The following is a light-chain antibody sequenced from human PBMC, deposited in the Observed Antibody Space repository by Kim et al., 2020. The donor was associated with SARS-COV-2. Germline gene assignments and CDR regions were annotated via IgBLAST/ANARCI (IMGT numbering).Light chain of an antibody. V-gene: IGLV1-47*01. Sequence: QSVLTQSPSASGTPGQRVTISCSGSSSNIGSNYVYWYQQLPGTAPKLLIYRNNQRPSGVPDRFYGSKSGTSASLAISGLRSEDEADYYCAAWDDSLSGWVFGGGTQLTVL. CDR1: SSNIGSNY. J-gene: IGLJ3*02. CDR2: RNN. CDR3: AAWDDSLSGWV.